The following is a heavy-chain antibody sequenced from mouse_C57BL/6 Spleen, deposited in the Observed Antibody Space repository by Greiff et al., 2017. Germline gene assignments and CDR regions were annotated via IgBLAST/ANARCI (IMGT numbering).Heavy chain of an antibody. CDR1: GYTFPSYW. CDR2: MDPTDSYT. V-gene: IGHV1-59*01. Sequence: QVQLQQPGAELVRPGTSVKLSCKASGYTFPSYWMHWVKQRPGPGLEWIGVMDPTDSYTNYNQKFKGKATLTVDTSSSTASMQLSSLTSEDSAVYYCARDWLLRQNYCDYWGQGTTLTVAS. CDR3: ARDWLLRQNYCDY. D-gene: IGHD2-4*01. J-gene: IGHJ2*01.